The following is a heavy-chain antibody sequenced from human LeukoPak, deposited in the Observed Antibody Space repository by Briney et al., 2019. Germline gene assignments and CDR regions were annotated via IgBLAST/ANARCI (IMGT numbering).Heavy chain of an antibody. J-gene: IGHJ6*04. CDR2: IRQDGSEK. CDR1: GFTFGSYW. V-gene: IGHV3-7*03. CDR3: ARGVIPAGGYDMDV. Sequence: GGSLRLTCAASGFTFGSYWMTWVRQVPGKGLEWVANIRQDGSEKYYVDSVKGRFTIARDKAKNSLYLQMSSLRAEDTAVYYCARGVIPAGGYDMDVWGRGTTVTVSS. D-gene: IGHD2-2*01.